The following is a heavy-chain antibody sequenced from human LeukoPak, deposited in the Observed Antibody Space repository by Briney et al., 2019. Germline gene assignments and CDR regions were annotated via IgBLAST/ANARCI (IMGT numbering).Heavy chain of an antibody. V-gene: IGHV3-30*04. Sequence: GGSLRLSCAASGFTVSTTSMHWVRQAPGKGLEWVAVISFDGDEKYYADSVKGRFTISRDTSTNTLSLEMHSLTPKDTAVYYCARVQLENCGMTSCYVFGSWGQGTLVTVSS. D-gene: IGHD2-2*01. CDR3: ARVQLENCGMTSCYVFGS. CDR2: ISFDGDEK. J-gene: IGHJ4*02. CDR1: GFTVSTTS.